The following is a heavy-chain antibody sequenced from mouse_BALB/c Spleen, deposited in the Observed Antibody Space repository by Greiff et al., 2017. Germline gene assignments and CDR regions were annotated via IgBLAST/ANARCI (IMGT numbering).Heavy chain of an antibody. V-gene: IGHV5-6-5*01. J-gene: IGHJ2*01. CDR3: ARGDPGGY. CDR2: ISSGGST. Sequence: EVQVVESGGGLVKPGGSLKLSCAASGFTFSSYAMSWVRQTPEKRLEWVASISSGGSTYYPDSVKGRFTISRDNARNILYLQMSSLRSEDTAMYYCARGDPGGYWGQGTTLTVSS. CDR1: GFTFSSYA.